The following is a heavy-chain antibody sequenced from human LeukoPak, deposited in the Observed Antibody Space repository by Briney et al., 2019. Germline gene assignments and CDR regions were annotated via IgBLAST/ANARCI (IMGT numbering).Heavy chain of an antibody. Sequence: GGSLRLSCAASGFTFSDYYMSWIRQAPGKGLEWVSYISSSGSTIYYADSVKGRLTISRDNAKNSLYLQMNSLRAEDTAVYYCARDGGYCSGGSCLYYYYGMDVWGQGTTVTVSS. J-gene: IGHJ6*02. CDR3: ARDGGYCSGGSCLYYYYGMDV. CDR1: GFTFSDYY. D-gene: IGHD2-15*01. V-gene: IGHV3-11*01. CDR2: ISSSGSTI.